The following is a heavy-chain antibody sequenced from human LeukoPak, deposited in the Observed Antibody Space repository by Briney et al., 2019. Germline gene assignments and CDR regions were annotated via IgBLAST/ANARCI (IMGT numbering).Heavy chain of an antibody. CDR1: GYTFTGYY. CDR3: ARGLGYDFWSGYLY. D-gene: IGHD3-3*01. CDR2: IIPIFGTA. Sequence: GASVKVSCKASGYTFTGYYIHWVRQAPGQGLEWMGWIIPIFGTANYAQKFQGRVTITADKSTSTAYMELSSLRSEDTAVYYCARGLGYDFWSGYLYWGQGTLVTVSS. J-gene: IGHJ4*02. V-gene: IGHV1-69*06.